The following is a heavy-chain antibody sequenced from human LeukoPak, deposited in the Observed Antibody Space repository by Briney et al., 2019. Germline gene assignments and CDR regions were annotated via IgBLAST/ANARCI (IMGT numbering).Heavy chain of an antibody. V-gene: IGHV4-34*01. J-gene: IGHJ4*02. CDR2: INHSGST. CDR3: AKDPADGWYHYFDY. CDR1: GGSFSGYY. Sequence: PSETLSLTCAVYGGSFSGYYWSWIRQPPGKGLEWIGEINHSGSTNYNPSLKSRVTISVDTSKNQFSLKLSSVTAADTAVYYCAKDPADGWYHYFDYWGQGTLVTVSS. D-gene: IGHD6-19*01.